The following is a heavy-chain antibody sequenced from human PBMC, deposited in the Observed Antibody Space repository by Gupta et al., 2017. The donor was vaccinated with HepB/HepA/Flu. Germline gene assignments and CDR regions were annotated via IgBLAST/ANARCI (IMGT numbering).Heavy chain of an antibody. D-gene: IGHD5-18*01. J-gene: IGHJ4*02. CDR1: GRSFSSYG. Sequence: QVQLVQSGAEVQKSGTSVKVSCKSSGRSFSSYGLSWVRQAPGQGLEWLGVIIPIVGTANYAQKFQGAITITADEATSTVYLELSSLRSEDTAVYYCARAMVVTARYYFDFWGQGTSLIVSP. V-gene: IGHV1-69*01. CDR3: ARAMVVTARYYFDF. CDR2: IIPIVGTA.